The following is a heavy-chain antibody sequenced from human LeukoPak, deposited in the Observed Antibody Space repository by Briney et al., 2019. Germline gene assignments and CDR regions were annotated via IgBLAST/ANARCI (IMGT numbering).Heavy chain of an antibody. Sequence: PGGSLTLSCAASGFTFSNYVTHWVRQAPGKGLEWVAVTSTDENLKFYADSVKGRFTISRDNSKNTLYLQMNSLRAEDTAVYYCTRDPILGAPDYFDYWGQGTLVTVSS. CDR3: TRDPILGAPDYFDY. CDR1: GFTFSNYV. J-gene: IGHJ4*02. CDR2: TSTDENLK. D-gene: IGHD1-26*01. V-gene: IGHV3-30*04.